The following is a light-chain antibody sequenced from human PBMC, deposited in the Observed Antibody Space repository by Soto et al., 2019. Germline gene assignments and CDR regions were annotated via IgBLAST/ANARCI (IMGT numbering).Light chain of an antibody. V-gene: IGKV3-11*01. Sequence: DIVLTQSPATLSLSPGERATLSCRASQSVGTYLAWYQQKPGQTPSLLIYDTSNRATGIPARFSGSGSGTDFTLTISSLEPEDFAVYYCQQRSHWPRTFAQGTKLDIK. CDR2: DTS. CDR3: QQRSHWPRT. CDR1: QSVGTY. J-gene: IGKJ1*01.